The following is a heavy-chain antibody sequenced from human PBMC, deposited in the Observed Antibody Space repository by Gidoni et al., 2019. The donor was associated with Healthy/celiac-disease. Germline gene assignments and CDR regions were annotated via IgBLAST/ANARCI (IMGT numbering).Heavy chain of an antibody. D-gene: IGHD2-2*01. CDR1: GYTFTSYY. V-gene: IGHV1-46*01. J-gene: IGHJ5*02. CDR3: ARSYQGYCSSTSCYSLDP. CDR2: IKPSGGST. Sequence: QVQLVQSGAEVKKPGASVKVSCKASGYTFTSYYMHWVRQAPGQGLEWMGIIKPSGGSTSYAQKFQGRVTMTRDTSTSTVYMELSSLRSEDTAVYYCARSYQGYCSSTSCYSLDPWGQGTLVTVSS.